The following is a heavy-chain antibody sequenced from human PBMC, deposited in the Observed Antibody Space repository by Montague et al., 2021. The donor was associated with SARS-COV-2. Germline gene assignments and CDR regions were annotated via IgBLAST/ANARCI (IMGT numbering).Heavy chain of an antibody. Sequence: SVKVSCKASAYTFTSFDIHWVRQAPGQGLEWMGWVNPNSANTGYAQKFQGRVTMTRNIAVSTAYMELSSLRSEDTAVYYCARIDCSSISCPFDYWGQGTLVTVSS. J-gene: IGHJ4*02. CDR2: VNPNSANT. D-gene: IGHD2-2*01. CDR1: AYTFTSFD. CDR3: ARIDCSSISCPFDY. V-gene: IGHV1-8*01.